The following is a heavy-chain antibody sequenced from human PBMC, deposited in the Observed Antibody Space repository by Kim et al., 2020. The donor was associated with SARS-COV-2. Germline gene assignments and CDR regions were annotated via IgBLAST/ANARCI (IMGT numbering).Heavy chain of an antibody. J-gene: IGHJ6*02. CDR2: INTNTGNP. V-gene: IGHV7-4-1*01. CDR3: AEGLAAGPYFYYYGMDV. D-gene: IGHD3-16*01. Sequence: ASVKVSCKASGYTFTSYAMNWVRQAPGQGLEWMGWINTNTGNPTYAQGFTGRFVFSLDTSVSTAYLQICSLKAEDTAVYYCAEGLAAGPYFYYYGMDVWGQGTTVTVSS. CDR1: GYTFTSYA.